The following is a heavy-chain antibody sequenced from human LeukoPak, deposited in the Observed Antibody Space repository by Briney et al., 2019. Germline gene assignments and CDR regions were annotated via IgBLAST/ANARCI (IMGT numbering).Heavy chain of an antibody. CDR1: GFTFSDYY. V-gene: IGHV3-11*01. CDR2: INSSGSTI. Sequence: PGGSLRLSCAASGFTFSDYYMSWIRQAPGKGLEWVSYINSSGSTIYYADSVKGRFTISRDNAKNSLYLQMNSLRAEDTAVYYCARDGIPYCSGGSCYGGMDVWGQGTTVTVSS. D-gene: IGHD2-15*01. J-gene: IGHJ6*02. CDR3: ARDGIPYCSGGSCYGGMDV.